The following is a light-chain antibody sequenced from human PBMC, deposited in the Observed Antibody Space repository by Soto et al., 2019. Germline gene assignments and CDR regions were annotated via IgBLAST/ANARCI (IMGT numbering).Light chain of an antibody. Sequence: QSGMRQPPSVSAAPGQKVTISCSGSISNIGCNSVSWYQQLPGTAPKLLIYDDNKRPSGIPDRFSGSKSGKSATLGITGFQTGDEAASYCGSWDISLSAYVFGTGTKLTVL. CDR2: DDN. J-gene: IGLJ1*01. CDR1: ISNIGCNS. V-gene: IGLV1-51*01. CDR3: GSWDISLSAYV.